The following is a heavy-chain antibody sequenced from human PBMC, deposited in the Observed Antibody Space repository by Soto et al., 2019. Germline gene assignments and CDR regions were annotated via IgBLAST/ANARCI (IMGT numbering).Heavy chain of an antibody. D-gene: IGHD1-1*01. CDR1: GGSISSSSYY. V-gene: IGHV4-39*01. CDR2: IYYSGST. J-gene: IGHJ6*03. Sequence: SETLSLTCTVSGGSISSSSYYWGWIRQPPGKGLEWIGSIYYSGSTYYNPSLKSRVTISVDTSKNQFSLKLSSVTAADTAVYYCARHVPNWNYYYYYYXDVWGKGTTVTVSS. CDR3: ARHVPNWNYYYYYYXDV.